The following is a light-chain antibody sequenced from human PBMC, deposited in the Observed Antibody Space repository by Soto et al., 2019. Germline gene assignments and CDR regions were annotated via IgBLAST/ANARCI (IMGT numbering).Light chain of an antibody. CDR1: QSVSSY. CDR2: DAS. J-gene: IGKJ3*01. CDR3: QQYGSSPGFT. V-gene: IGKV3-20*01. Sequence: EIVLTQSPATLSLSPGERATLSCRASQSVSSYLAWYQQKPGQAPRLLIYDASSRATGIPDRFSGSGSGTDFTLTISRLEPEDFAVYYCQQYGSSPGFTFGPGTKVD.